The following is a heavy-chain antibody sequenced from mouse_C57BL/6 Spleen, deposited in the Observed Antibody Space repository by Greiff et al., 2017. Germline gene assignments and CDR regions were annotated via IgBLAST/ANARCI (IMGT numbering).Heavy chain of an antibody. CDR1: GYTFTSYW. Sequence: VQLQQPGAELVKPGASVKMSCKASGYTFTSYWITWVKQRPGQGLEWIGDIYPGSGSTNYNEKFKSKATLTVDTSSSTAYMQLSSLTSEATAVYYCARPALFYAMDYWGQGTSVTVSS. V-gene: IGHV1-55*01. J-gene: IGHJ4*01. CDR2: IYPGSGST. CDR3: ARPALFYAMDY.